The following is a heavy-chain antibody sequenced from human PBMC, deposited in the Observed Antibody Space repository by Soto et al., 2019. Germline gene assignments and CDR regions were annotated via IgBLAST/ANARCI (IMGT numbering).Heavy chain of an antibody. Sequence: GGSLRLSCAASGFTFSSYGMHLVRQAPGKGLEWVAVIWYDGSNKYYADSVKGRFTISRDNSKNTLYLQMNSLRAEDTAVYYCAKDPLSWFGGLSPLVPYYFDYWGQGTLVTVSS. CDR2: IWYDGSNK. CDR3: AKDPLSWFGGLSPLVPYYFDY. V-gene: IGHV3-33*06. J-gene: IGHJ4*02. CDR1: GFTFSSYG. D-gene: IGHD3-10*01.